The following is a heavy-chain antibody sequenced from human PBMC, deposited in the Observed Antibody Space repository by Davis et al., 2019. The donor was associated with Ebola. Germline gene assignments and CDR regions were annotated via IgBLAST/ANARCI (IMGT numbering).Heavy chain of an antibody. D-gene: IGHD6-13*01. Sequence: GESLKISCAASGFTFSSYSMNWVRQAPGKGLEWVSSISSSSSYIYYADSVKGRFTISRDNAKNSLYLQMNSLRAEDTAVYYCARERRRAAAECFDYWGQGTLVTVSS. CDR1: GFTFSSYS. J-gene: IGHJ4*02. CDR2: ISSSSSYI. CDR3: ARERRRAAAECFDY. V-gene: IGHV3-21*01.